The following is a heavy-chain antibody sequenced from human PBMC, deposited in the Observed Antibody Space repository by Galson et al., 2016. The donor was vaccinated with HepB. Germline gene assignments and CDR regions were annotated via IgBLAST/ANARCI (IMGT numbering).Heavy chain of an antibody. V-gene: IGHV1-3*03. J-gene: IGHJ4*02. D-gene: IGHD3-22*01. Sequence: SVKVSCKASEYTFTSYSMHWVRQAPGQRLEWMGWINVVRGDTRYSQDFQVRVTITRGTSASTAYMELSSLRSEDTAVYYCARGPTPYYYDSSGPFDYWGQGTLVTVSS. CDR1: EYTFTSYS. CDR2: INVVRGDT. CDR3: ARGPTPYYYDSSGPFDY.